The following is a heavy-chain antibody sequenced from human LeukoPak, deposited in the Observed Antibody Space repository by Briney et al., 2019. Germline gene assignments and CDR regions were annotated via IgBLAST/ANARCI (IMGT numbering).Heavy chain of an antibody. CDR3: AREDGDYTFSFDY. V-gene: IGHV1-46*01. CDR1: GYTFTSYY. D-gene: IGHD4-17*01. Sequence: ASVNVSCKASGYTFTSYYMHWVRQAPGQGAEWMGIINPIGGSTRYAQKFQGRVTMTRDTSTSRVYMQLSSLRSEDTAVYYCAREDGDYTFSFDYWGQGTLVT. CDR2: INPIGGST. J-gene: IGHJ4*02.